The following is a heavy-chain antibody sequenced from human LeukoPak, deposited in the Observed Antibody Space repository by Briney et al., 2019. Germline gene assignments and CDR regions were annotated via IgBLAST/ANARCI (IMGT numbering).Heavy chain of an antibody. J-gene: IGHJ5*02. Sequence: SETLSLTCTVSGGSIISYYWNWIRQTPGKGLEWIGYIYYSGSTNYNPSLKSRVTISVDTSKNQFSLKLSSVTAADTAVYYCARQEGGAAAYWFDPWGQGTLVTVSS. D-gene: IGHD6-13*01. V-gene: IGHV4-59*08. CDR2: IYYSGST. CDR1: GGSIISYY. CDR3: ARQEGGAAAYWFDP.